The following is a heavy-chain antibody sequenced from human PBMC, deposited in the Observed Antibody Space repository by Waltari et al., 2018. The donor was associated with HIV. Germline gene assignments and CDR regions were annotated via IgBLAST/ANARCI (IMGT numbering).Heavy chain of an antibody. D-gene: IGHD4-17*01. Sequence: EVHLVESGGDLVQPGGSLRLSCAASGFSFRSFGMIWVRQSPGKWLEWISYISGSSSTMYYADSVKCRFTISRDNAKNSVYLQMDSLRDEDTAVYYCARADVTTFDYWGQGARVTVSS. V-gene: IGHV3-48*02. CDR3: ARADVTTFDY. CDR1: GFSFRSFG. J-gene: IGHJ4*02. CDR2: ISGSSSTM.